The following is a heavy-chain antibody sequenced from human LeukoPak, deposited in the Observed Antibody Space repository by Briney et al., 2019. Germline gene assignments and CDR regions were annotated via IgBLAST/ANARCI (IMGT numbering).Heavy chain of an antibody. V-gene: IGHV3-21*01. CDR2: ISSSSSYI. D-gene: IGHD3-10*01. Sequence: PGGSLRLSCAASGITFNSYTMNWVRQAPGKGPEWVSSISSSSSYIYYAASVKGRFTISRDNAKNSLYLQMNSLRAEDTAVYYCARELKWIRVSRDAFDIWGQGTMVTVSS. CDR1: GITFNSYT. J-gene: IGHJ3*02. CDR3: ARELKWIRVSRDAFDI.